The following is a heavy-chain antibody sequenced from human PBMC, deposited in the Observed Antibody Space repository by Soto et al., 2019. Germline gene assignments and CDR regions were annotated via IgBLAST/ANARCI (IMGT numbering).Heavy chain of an antibody. CDR3: ARGQVGGFDY. CDR2: ISYDGSNK. D-gene: IGHD2-15*01. Sequence: QVQLVESGGGVVQPGRSLRLSCAASGFTFSSYAMHWVRQAPGKGLEWVAVISYDGSNKYYADSVKGRFTISRDNSKNTLYLQMNSLRAEDTAVYYCARGQVGGFDYWGQGTLVTVSS. J-gene: IGHJ4*02. CDR1: GFTFSSYA. V-gene: IGHV3-30-3*01.